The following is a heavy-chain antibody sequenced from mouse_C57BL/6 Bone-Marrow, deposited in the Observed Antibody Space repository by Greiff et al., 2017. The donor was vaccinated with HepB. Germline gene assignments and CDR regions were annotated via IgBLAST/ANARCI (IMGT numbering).Heavy chain of an antibody. CDR2: ISSGGSYT. CDR1: GFTFSSYA. Sequence: EVKVVESGGGLVKPGGSLKLSCAASGFTFSSYAMSWVRQTPEKRLEWVATISSGGSYTYYPDSVKGRFTISRDNAKNTLYLQMSSLKSEDTAMYYCARQNYDDDNYAMDYWGQGTSVTVSS. CDR3: ARQNYDDDNYAMDY. V-gene: IGHV5-6*03. J-gene: IGHJ4*01. D-gene: IGHD2-4*01.